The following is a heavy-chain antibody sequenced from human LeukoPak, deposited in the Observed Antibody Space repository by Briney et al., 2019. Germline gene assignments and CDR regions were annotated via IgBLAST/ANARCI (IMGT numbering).Heavy chain of an antibody. CDR3: ARVPQYCSSTSCYYDY. D-gene: IGHD2-2*01. CDR1: GYTFTSYG. J-gene: IGHJ4*02. V-gene: IGHV1-18*01. CDR2: ISAYNGNT. Sequence: ASVKVSCKASGYTFTSYGISWVRQAPGQGLEWMGWISAYNGNTNYAQKLQGRVTMTTDTSTSTAYMELSRLRSDDTAVYYCARVPQYCSSTSCYYDYWGQGTLVTVSS.